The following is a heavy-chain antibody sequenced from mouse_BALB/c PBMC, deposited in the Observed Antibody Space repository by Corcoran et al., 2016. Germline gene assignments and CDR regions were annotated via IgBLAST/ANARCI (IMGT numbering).Heavy chain of an antibody. CDR1: GFNIKDTY. J-gene: IGHJ1*01. CDR2: IDPANGNT. CDR3: ARWDWYCDV. Sequence: EVQLQQSGAELVKPGASVKLSCTASGFNIKDTYMHGVKQRHEQGLEWIGRIDPANGNTKYDPKFQGKATITADTSSNTAYLQLSSLTSEDTAVYYCARWDWYCDVWGAGTTVTVSS. V-gene: IGHV14-3*02.